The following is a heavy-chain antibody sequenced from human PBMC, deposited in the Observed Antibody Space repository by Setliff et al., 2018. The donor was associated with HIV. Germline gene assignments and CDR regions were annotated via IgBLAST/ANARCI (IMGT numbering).Heavy chain of an antibody. J-gene: IGHJ5*02. D-gene: IGHD2-2*01. V-gene: IGHV4-4*09. Sequence: LSLTCAVSSASISNYHWSWIRQTPGKGLEWIGSIYTSGTTNYNPSLEGRITTSVDLSKNRFSLNLHSVTAADTAVYYCAIGDEYPGVFQSWGQGKVVTVSS. CDR1: SASISNYH. CDR2: IYTSGTT. CDR3: AIGDEYPGVFQS.